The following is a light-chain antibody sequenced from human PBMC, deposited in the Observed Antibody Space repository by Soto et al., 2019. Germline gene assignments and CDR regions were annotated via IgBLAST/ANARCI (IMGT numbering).Light chain of an antibody. J-gene: IGKJ2*01. V-gene: IGKV3-20*01. CDR1: QSVSSNH. CDR3: QQYGSSTYT. Sequence: EIVLTQSPGSLSLSPRERATLSCRASQSVSSNHLAWYQQKPGQAPRLLIYGASRRATGIPDRFSGSGSGTEFTLTISRLEPEEFAVYYWQQYGSSTYTFGQGTKVESK. CDR2: GAS.